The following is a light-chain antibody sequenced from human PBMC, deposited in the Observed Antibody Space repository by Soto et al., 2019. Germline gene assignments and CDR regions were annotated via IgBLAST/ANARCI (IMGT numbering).Light chain of an antibody. Sequence: QTVLTQSPSASASLGASVKLTCTLSSGHSSYTIAWHQQQPEKGPRYLMTLNSDGSHSQGDGIPDRFSGSSSGAERYLSISSLQSEDEADYYCQTWGTGIEVFGGGTKLPVL. CDR3: QTWGTGIEV. J-gene: IGLJ3*02. CDR2: LNSDGSH. CDR1: SGHSSYT. V-gene: IGLV4-69*01.